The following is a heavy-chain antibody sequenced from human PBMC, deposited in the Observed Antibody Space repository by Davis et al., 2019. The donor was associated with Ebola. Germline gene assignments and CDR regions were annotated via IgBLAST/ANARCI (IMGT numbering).Heavy chain of an antibody. J-gene: IGHJ4*02. Sequence: AASVKVSCKASGYIFTSYAMHWVRQAPGQRLEWMGWINAGNGDTKYSQKFQGRVTITADKSTSTAYMELSSLRSEDTAVYYCARDGTGGLRLSYFDYWGQGTLVTVSS. CDR1: GYIFTSYA. CDR2: INAGNGDT. CDR3: ARDGTGGLRLSYFDY. D-gene: IGHD5-12*01. V-gene: IGHV1-3*01.